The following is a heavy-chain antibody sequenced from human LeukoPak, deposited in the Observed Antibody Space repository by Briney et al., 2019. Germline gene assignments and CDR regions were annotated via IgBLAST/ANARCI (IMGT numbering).Heavy chain of an antibody. CDR2: ISYDGSNK. Sequence: PGRSLRLSCAASGFTFSSYAMHWVRQAPGKGLEWVAVISYDGSNKYYADSVKGRFTISRDNSKNTLYLQMNSLRAEDTALYHCARDGKRVTTQFYYYGIDLWGQGTTVTVSS. CDR3: ARDGKRVTTQFYYYGIDL. CDR1: GFTFSSYA. J-gene: IGHJ6*02. D-gene: IGHD3-3*01. V-gene: IGHV3-30-3*01.